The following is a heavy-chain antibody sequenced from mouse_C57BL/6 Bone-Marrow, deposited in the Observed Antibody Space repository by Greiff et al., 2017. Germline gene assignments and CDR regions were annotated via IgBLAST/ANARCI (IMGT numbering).Heavy chain of an antibody. V-gene: IGHV5-6*01. D-gene: IGHD2-3*01. Sequence: EVQPQESGGDLVKPGGSLKLSCAASGFTFSSYGMSWVRQTPDKRLEWVATISSGGSYTYYPDSVKGRFTISRDNAKNTLYLQMSSLKSEDTAMYYCARRGYYGFAYWGQGTLVTVSA. CDR2: ISSGGSYT. CDR1: GFTFSSYG. J-gene: IGHJ3*01. CDR3: ARRGYYGFAY.